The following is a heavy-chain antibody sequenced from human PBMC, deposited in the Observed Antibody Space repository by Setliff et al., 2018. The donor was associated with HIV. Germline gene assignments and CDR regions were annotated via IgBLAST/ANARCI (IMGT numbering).Heavy chain of an antibody. CDR1: GFTLGNYT. V-gene: IGHV3-49*04. D-gene: IGHD5-12*01. CDR3: AKGQSLRGYDREYDALDI. CDR2: IRNKVYGGTK. J-gene: IGHJ3*02. Sequence: GGSLRLSCTASGFTLGNYTMNWVRQAPGKGLEWVGFIRNKVYGGTKEYAASVKGRFTISRDDSKNIAYLQMNNLETEDTALYYCAKGQSLRGYDREYDALDIWGQGTMVTISS.